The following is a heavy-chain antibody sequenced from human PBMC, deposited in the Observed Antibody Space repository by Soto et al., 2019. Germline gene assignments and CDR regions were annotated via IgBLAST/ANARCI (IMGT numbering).Heavy chain of an antibody. CDR1: GFTFSIYG. Sequence: GSLSLSCAASGFTFSIYGMHLVLQAPGKGLEWVAVIWYDGSNKYYADSVKGRFTISRDNSKNTLYLQMNSLRAEDTAVYYCAKGVYYYDSENAFDIWGQGTMVTVSS. CDR3: AKGVYYYDSENAFDI. CDR2: IWYDGSNK. J-gene: IGHJ3*02. V-gene: IGHV3-33*06. D-gene: IGHD3-22*01.